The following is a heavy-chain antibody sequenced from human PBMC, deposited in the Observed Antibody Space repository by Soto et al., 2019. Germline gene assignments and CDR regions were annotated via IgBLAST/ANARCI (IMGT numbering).Heavy chain of an antibody. V-gene: IGHV1-46*01. D-gene: IGHD6-13*01. CDR1: GYTFTSYY. Sequence: ASVKVSCKASGYTFTSYYMHWVRQAPGQGLEWMGIINPSGGSTSYAQKFQGRVTMTRDTSTSTVYMELRSLRSEDTAVYYCARVIEKPLVPNALASDYCGQATMVTVST. CDR3: ARVIEKPLVPNALASDY. CDR2: INPSGGST. J-gene: IGHJ4*02.